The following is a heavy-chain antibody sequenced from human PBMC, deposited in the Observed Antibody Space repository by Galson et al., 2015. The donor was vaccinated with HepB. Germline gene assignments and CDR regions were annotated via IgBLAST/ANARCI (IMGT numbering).Heavy chain of an antibody. V-gene: IGHV3-66*01. J-gene: IGHJ3*02. CDR1: GFTVSTSY. CDR3: ARDLSGALDI. CDR2: IYSEGST. Sequence: SLRLSCAASGFTVSTSYMSWVRQAPGKGLEWVSIIYSEGSTYYADSVKGRFTISTDISKNTLFLQMHSLGAEDTAVYYCARDLSGALDIWGQGTMVTVSS. D-gene: IGHD1-14*01.